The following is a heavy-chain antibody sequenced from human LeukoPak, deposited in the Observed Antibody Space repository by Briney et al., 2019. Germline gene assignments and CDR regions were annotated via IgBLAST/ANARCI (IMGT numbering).Heavy chain of an antibody. CDR1: GFIVSHNY. D-gene: IGHD6-13*01. CDR3: ARGPRYSFY. CDR2: IYIDGTT. Sequence: PGGSLRLSCAASGFIVSHNYMTWVRQAPWKGLEWISVIYIDGTTYYADSVKGRFTISRDQANNTLYLQMNTLRDEDTAVYYCARGPRYSFYWGQGTLVSVSS. J-gene: IGHJ4*02. V-gene: IGHV3-53*01.